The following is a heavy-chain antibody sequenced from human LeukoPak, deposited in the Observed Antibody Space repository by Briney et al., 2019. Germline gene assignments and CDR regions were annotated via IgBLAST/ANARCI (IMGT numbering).Heavy chain of an antibody. Sequence: GRSLRLSCAASGFTFSSYGMHWVRQAPGKGLEWVAVISYDGSNKYYADSVKGRFTISRDNSKNTLYLQMNSLRAEDTAVYYCAKDREGYYYGMDVWGQGTTVTVSS. CDR1: GFTFSSYG. D-gene: IGHD1-26*01. V-gene: IGHV3-30*18. J-gene: IGHJ6*02. CDR2: ISYDGSNK. CDR3: AKDREGYYYGMDV.